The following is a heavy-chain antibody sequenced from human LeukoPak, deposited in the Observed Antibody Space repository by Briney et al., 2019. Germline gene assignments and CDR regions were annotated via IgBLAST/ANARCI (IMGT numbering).Heavy chain of an antibody. CDR3: ARGRDRSKAGDH. V-gene: IGHV4-34*01. D-gene: IGHD5-24*01. J-gene: IGHJ4*02. Sequence: SETLSLTCAVYGGSCNDYYCSWIRQPPGKGQEWIGEIHPYGIFYYNSSLMSRVTISIDTSKSQFSLRLTSVTAADTAFYYCARGRDRSKAGDHWGQGSLVTVSS. CDR1: GGSCNDYY. CDR2: IHPYGIF.